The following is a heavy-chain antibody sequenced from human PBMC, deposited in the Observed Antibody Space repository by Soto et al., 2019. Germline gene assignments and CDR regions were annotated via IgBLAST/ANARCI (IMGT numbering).Heavy chain of an antibody. CDR2: ISYDGSNK. V-gene: IGHV3-30*18. Sequence: QVQLVESGGGVVQPGRSLRLSCAASGFTFSSYGMHWVRQAPGKGLEWVALISYDGSNKYYADSVKGRFTSSRDNSKTTLYLQMNSLRAEDTAVYYCAKKVGAVAGSNFDYWGQGTLVTVSS. CDR1: GFTFSSYG. J-gene: IGHJ4*02. D-gene: IGHD6-19*01. CDR3: AKKVGAVAGSNFDY.